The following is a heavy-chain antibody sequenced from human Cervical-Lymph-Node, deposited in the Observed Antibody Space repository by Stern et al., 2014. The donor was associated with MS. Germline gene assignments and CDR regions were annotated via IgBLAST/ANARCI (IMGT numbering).Heavy chain of an antibody. CDR2: MNPSSGNT. V-gene: IGHV1-8*01. J-gene: IGHJ4*02. Sequence: QVQLVQSGAEVNKPGASVKVSFKASVYTFTTYDINWVRQATGQGLVWMVWMNPSSGNTSYAQKFQGRVTMTRNTSMGTASKELSSLISDDAAVYYCARGGFSSGWPTLDYWGQGSLVTVSS. CDR1: VYTFTTYD. D-gene: IGHD6-19*01. CDR3: ARGGFSSGWPTLDY.